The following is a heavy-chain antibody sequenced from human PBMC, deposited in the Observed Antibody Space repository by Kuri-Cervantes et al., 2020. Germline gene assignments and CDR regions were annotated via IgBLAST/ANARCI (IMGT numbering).Heavy chain of an antibody. Sequence: GESLKISCAASGFTVSSNYMSWVRQAPGKGLEWVSVIYSGGSTYYADSVKGRFTISRDNSKNTLYLQMNSLRAEDTAVYYCAKDRVDDSSGYYDYFDYWGQGTLVTVSS. V-gene: IGHV3-53*01. CDR3: AKDRVDDSSGYYDYFDY. J-gene: IGHJ4*02. D-gene: IGHD3-22*01. CDR1: GFTVSSNY. CDR2: IYSGGST.